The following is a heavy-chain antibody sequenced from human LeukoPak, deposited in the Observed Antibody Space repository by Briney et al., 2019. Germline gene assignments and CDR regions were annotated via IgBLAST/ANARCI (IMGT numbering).Heavy chain of an antibody. J-gene: IGHJ4*02. D-gene: IGHD6-19*01. CDR2: ISHDGVAQ. Sequence: GGSLRLSCEASEFMFDNSVMHWLRQAPGKGLEGVAGISHDGVAQHYVDAVKGRFTISRDNSKNTVFLQLSSLRTEDTARYYCAREAYSSGRAGVFDYWGQGTLVTVSA. CDR1: EFMFDNSV. V-gene: IGHV3-30*04. CDR3: AREAYSSGRAGVFDY.